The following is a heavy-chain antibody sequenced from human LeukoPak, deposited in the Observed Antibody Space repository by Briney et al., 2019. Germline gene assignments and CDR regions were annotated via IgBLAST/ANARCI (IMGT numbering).Heavy chain of an antibody. D-gene: IGHD5-12*01. CDR2: IYTSGST. J-gene: IGHJ4*02. V-gene: IGHV4-4*07. CDR1: GGSISSYY. CDR3: ARGGSGYDRAYYYFDY. Sequence: SETLSLTCTVSGGSISSYYWSWIRQPAGKGLEWIGRIYTSGSTNYHPSLKSRVTISVDKSKNQFSLKLSSVTAADTAVYYCARGGSGYDRAYYYFDYWGQGTLVTVSS.